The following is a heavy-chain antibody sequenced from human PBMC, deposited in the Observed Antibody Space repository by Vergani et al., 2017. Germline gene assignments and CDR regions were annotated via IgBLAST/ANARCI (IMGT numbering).Heavy chain of an antibody. CDR2: IYYSGST. CDR1: GGSISSYY. CDR3: AKDPRRSFLRGMDV. V-gene: IGHV4-59*01. D-gene: IGHD3-10*01. J-gene: IGHJ6*02. Sequence: QVQLQESGPGLVKPSETLSLTCTVSGGSISSYYWSWIRQPPGKGLEWIGYIYYSGSTNYNPSLKSRVTISVDTSKNQFSLKLSSVTAADTAVYYCAKDPRRSFLRGMDVWGQGTTVTVSS.